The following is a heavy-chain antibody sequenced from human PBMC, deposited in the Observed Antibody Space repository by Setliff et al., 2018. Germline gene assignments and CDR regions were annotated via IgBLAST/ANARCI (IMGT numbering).Heavy chain of an antibody. CDR3: VREGVDRRSSTDYRYYMDV. V-gene: IGHV1-69*05. Sequence: SVKVSCKASGATFSSHGISWVRQAPGQGLEWMGGTIPMFGTTEYAQKFQGRLTIITDESTNTAFMQLSSLRSDDTAVYYCVREGVDRRSSTDYRYYMDVWGKGTSVTVSS. D-gene: IGHD6-6*01. CDR2: TIPMFGTT. CDR1: GATFSSHG. J-gene: IGHJ6*03.